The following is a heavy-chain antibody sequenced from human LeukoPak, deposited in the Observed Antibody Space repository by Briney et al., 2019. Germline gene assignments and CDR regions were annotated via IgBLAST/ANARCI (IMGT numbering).Heavy chain of an antibody. D-gene: IGHD2-15*01. CDR1: GFTFSSYS. Sequence: GGSLRLSCAASGFTFSSYSMNWVRQAPGKGLEWVSSISSSSSYIYYADSVKGRFTISRDNSKNTLYLQMNSLRAEDTAVYYCAKDLPGVEVVPAAAKVVVAATHDYWGQGTLVTVSS. V-gene: IGHV3-21*04. CDR2: ISSSSSYI. CDR3: AKDLPGVEVVPAAAKVVVAATHDY. J-gene: IGHJ4*02.